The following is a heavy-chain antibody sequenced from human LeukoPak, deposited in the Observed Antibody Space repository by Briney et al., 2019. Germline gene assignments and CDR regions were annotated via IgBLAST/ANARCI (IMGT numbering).Heavy chain of an antibody. Sequence: SVKVSCKASGGTFSSHAINWVRQAPGQGLEWMGGIIPIFGTTNYAQKFQGRATITTDGSTTTAYMELSSLRTEDTAVYYCARGAYSNPGYYYYNYMDVWGKGTTVTVS. CDR3: ARGAYSNPGYYYYNYMDV. CDR1: GGTFSSHA. V-gene: IGHV1-69*05. D-gene: IGHD4-11*01. J-gene: IGHJ6*03. CDR2: IIPIFGTT.